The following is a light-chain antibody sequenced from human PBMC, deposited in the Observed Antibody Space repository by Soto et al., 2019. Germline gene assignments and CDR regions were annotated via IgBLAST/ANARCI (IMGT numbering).Light chain of an antibody. CDR2: EVS. CDR1: SSDVGSYNL. Sequence: QSALTRPASVSGSPGQSITISCTGTSSDVGSYNLVSWYQQHPGKAPKLMIYEVSKRPSGVSNRFSGSKSGNTASLTISGLQAEDEADYYCCSYAGSSNVFGTGTKVTVL. CDR3: CSYAGSSNV. J-gene: IGLJ1*01. V-gene: IGLV2-23*02.